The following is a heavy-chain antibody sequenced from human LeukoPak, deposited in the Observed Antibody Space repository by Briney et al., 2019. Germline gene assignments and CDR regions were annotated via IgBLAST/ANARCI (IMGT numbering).Heavy chain of an antibody. CDR1: GFTFSSYS. CDR3: ARIEAVAGTGGDY. CDR2: ISSSSSYK. V-gene: IGHV3-21*01. D-gene: IGHD6-19*01. Sequence: GGSLRLSSAASGFTFSSYSMNWVRQGPGKGLEWVSSISSSSSYKYYADSVKGRFTISRDNAKNPLYLQMNSLSAEDTAVYYCARIEAVAGTGGDYWGQGTLVTVSS. J-gene: IGHJ4*02.